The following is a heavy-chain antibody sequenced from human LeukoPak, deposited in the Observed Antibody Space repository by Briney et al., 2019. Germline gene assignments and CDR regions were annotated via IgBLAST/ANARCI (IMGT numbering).Heavy chain of an antibody. CDR2: IYYSGGT. CDR1: GGSISSYY. CDR3: ARGGGTVVVPAAMDYFDY. Sequence: SETLSLTCTVSGGSISSYYWTWIRQPPGKGLGLEWIGYIYYSGGTNYNPSLKSRVTISIDTSKNQFSLKLSSVTAADTAVYYCARGGGTVVVPAAMDYFDYWGQGTLVTVSS. D-gene: IGHD2-2*01. V-gene: IGHV4-59*12. J-gene: IGHJ4*02.